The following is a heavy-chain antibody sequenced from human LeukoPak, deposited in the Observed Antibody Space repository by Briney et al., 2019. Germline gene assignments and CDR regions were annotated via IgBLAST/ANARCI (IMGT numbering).Heavy chain of an antibody. J-gene: IGHJ5*02. CDR3: ARDRGGMIVAGGWFDP. CDR2: IYHSGST. D-gene: IGHD3-22*01. V-gene: IGHV4-4*02. Sequence: PSETLSLTCAVSGGSISSINWWSWVRQPPGKGLEWIGEIYHSGSTNYNPSLKSRVTISVDKSKNQFSLRLDSVTAADTAVYYCARDRGGMIVAGGWFDPWGRGTLVTVSS. CDR1: GGSISSINW.